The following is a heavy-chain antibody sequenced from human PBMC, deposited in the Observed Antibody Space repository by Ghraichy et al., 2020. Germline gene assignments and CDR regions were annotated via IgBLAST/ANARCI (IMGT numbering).Heavy chain of an antibody. V-gene: IGHV1-69*04. CDR1: GGTFSSYT. D-gene: IGHD3-22*01. CDR2: IIPILGIA. CDR3: ARDERESIVVVNDAFDI. J-gene: IGHJ3*02. Sequence: SVKVSCKASGGTFSSYTISWVRQAPGQGLEWMGRIIPILGIANYAQKFQGRVTITADKSTSTAYMELSSLRSEDTAVYYCARDERESIVVVNDAFDIWGQGTMVTVSS.